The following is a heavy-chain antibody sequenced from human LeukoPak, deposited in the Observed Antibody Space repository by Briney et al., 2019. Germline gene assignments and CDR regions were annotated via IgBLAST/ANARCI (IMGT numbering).Heavy chain of an antibody. CDR2: ISGSGGST. V-gene: IGHV3-23*01. CDR3: AKRGLPDF. CDR1: GFTFSSYA. D-gene: IGHD3-10*01. Sequence: TGGSLRLSCAASGFTFSSYAMSWVRQAPGKGLEWVSAISGSGGSTYYADSVTGRFSISRDNSKDTLYVHMNSLRAEDTAVYYCAKRGLPDFWGQGTLVTVSS. J-gene: IGHJ4*02.